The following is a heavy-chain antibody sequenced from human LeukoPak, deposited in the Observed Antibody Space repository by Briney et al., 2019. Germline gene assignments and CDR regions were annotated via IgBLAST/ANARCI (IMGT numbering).Heavy chain of an antibody. J-gene: IGHJ6*03. V-gene: IGHV4-31*03. CDR1: GGSISSGGYY. Sequence: SETLSLTCTVSGGSISSGGYYWSWIRRHPGKGLEWIGYIYYSGSTYYNPSLKSRVTISVDTSKNQFSLKLSSVTAADTAVYYCARHYGDYGPAPHYYYYYMDVWGKGTTVTVSS. D-gene: IGHD4-17*01. CDR2: IYYSGST. CDR3: ARHYGDYGPAPHYYYYYMDV.